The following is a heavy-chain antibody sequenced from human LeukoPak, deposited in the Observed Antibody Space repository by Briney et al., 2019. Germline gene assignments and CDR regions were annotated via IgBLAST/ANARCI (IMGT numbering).Heavy chain of an antibody. Sequence: PSETLSLTCTVSGGSISSYYWSWIRQPPGKGPEWIGYIYYSGSTNYNPSLKSRVTISVDTSKNQFSLKLSSVTAADTAVYYCARSWYSSSWYGYYGMDVWGQGTTVTVTS. CDR1: GGSISSYY. CDR2: IYYSGST. J-gene: IGHJ6*02. V-gene: IGHV4-59*01. D-gene: IGHD6-13*01. CDR3: ARSWYSSSWYGYYGMDV.